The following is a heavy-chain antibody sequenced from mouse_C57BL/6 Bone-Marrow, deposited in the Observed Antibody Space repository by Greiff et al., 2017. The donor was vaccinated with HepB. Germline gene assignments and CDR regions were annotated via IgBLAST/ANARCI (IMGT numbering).Heavy chain of an antibody. CDR1: GYTFTSYG. J-gene: IGHJ2*01. CDR2: IYPRSGNT. D-gene: IGHD1-1*01. CDR3: ARRFTYYYGSSCGDY. Sequence: VQLQQSGAELARPGASVKLSCKASGYTFTSYGISWVKQRTGQGLEWIGEIYPRSGNTYYNEKFKGKATLTADKSSSTAYMELRSLTSEDSAVYFCARRFTYYYGSSCGDYWGQGTTLTVSS. V-gene: IGHV1-81*01.